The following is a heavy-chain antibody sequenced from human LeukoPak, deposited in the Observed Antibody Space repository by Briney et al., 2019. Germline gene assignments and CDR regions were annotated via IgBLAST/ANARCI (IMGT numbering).Heavy chain of an antibody. D-gene: IGHD3-22*01. V-gene: IGHV3-21*01. Sequence: GGSLRLSCAASGFTFINYAMTWVRQAPGKGLEWVSSISGSGGSIYHADSLKGRFTISRDNAKNSLYLQMNSLRAEDTAVYYCARELTYYYDSSGYLDAFDIWGQGTMVTVSS. CDR3: ARELTYYYDSSGYLDAFDI. CDR2: ISGSGGSI. CDR1: GFTFINYA. J-gene: IGHJ3*02.